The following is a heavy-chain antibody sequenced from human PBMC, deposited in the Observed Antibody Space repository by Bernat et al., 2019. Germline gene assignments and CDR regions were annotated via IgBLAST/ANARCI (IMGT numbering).Heavy chain of an antibody. CDR1: EFTFSDYF. J-gene: IGHJ4*02. D-gene: IGHD6-19*01. CDR3: ARGQSRTSGWFDY. Sequence: VQLVASGGGLVKPGGSLRLSCEASEFTFSDYFMSWIRQAPGKGLEWVSYISSSGSSIYYTDSVKGRFTISRDNTKNSLFLQMTSLRTEDTAIYYCARGQSRTSGWFDYWGQGTLVTVSS. V-gene: IGHV3-11*01. CDR2: ISSSGSSI.